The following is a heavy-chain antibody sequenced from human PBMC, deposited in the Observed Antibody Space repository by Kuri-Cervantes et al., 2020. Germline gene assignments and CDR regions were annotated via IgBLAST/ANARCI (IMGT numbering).Heavy chain of an antibody. CDR1: GFTFSIYG. Sequence: GGSLRLSCAASGFTFSIYGIHWVRQAPGKGLEWVAFIRYDGSNKYYADSVKGRFTISRDNSKNTLYLQMNSLRAEDTAVYYCAKDRYSSGWYKDYWGQGTLVTDSS. V-gene: IGHV3-30*02. D-gene: IGHD6-19*01. J-gene: IGHJ4*02. CDR2: IRYDGSNK. CDR3: AKDRYSSGWYKDY.